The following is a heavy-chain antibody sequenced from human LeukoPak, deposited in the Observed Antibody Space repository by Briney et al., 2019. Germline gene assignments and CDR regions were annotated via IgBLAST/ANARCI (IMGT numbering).Heavy chain of an antibody. CDR1: GYSFTSYW. V-gene: IGHV5-51*01. Sequence: GESLKISCKGSGYSFTSYWIGWVRQMPGKGLEWMGIIYPGDSDTRYSPSFQGQVTISADKSISTAYLQWSSLKASDTAMYYCARWGLNSGYSTRFDYWGQGTLVTVSS. D-gene: IGHD3-22*01. CDR3: ARWGLNSGYSTRFDY. CDR2: IYPGDSDT. J-gene: IGHJ4*02.